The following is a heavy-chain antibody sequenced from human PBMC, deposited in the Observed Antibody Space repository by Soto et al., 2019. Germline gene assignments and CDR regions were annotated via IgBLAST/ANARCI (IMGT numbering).Heavy chain of an antibody. D-gene: IGHD3-22*01. CDR2: MNPNSGNT. V-gene: IGHV1-8*01. CDR3: ATDLGTMSSGALGY. CDR1: GYTFTSYD. J-gene: IGHJ4*02. Sequence: ASVKVSCKASGYTFTSYDINWVRQATGQGLEWMGWMNPNSGNTGYAQKFQGRVTMTRNTSISTAYMELSSLRSEDTAVYYCATDLGTMSSGALGYWGQGTLVTVSS.